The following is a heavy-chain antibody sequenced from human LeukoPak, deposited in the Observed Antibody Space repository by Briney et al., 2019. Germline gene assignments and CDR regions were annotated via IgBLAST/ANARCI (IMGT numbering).Heavy chain of an antibody. D-gene: IGHD3-22*01. V-gene: IGHV1-69*13. Sequence: GASVKVSCKASGGTFICYAISWVRQAPGQGLEWMGGIIPIFGTANYAQKFQGRVTITADESTSTAYMELSSLRSEDTAVYYCARIHDSSGYYPYYFDYWGQGTLVTVSS. CDR3: ARIHDSSGYYPYYFDY. CDR1: GGTFICYA. J-gene: IGHJ4*02. CDR2: IIPIFGTA.